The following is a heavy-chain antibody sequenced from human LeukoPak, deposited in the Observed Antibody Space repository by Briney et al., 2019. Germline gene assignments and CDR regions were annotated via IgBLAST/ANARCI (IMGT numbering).Heavy chain of an antibody. CDR1: GGTFSSYA. D-gene: IGHD6-13*01. V-gene: IGHV1-69*13. CDR3: ARPLAAADYYYYGMDV. CDR2: IIPIFGTA. Sequence: GASVKVSCKASGGTFSSYAISWVRQAPGQGLEWMGGIIPIFGTANYAQKFQGRVTITADESTSTAYMELSSLRSEDTAVYYCARPLAAADYYYYGMDVWGQGTTVTVSS. J-gene: IGHJ6*02.